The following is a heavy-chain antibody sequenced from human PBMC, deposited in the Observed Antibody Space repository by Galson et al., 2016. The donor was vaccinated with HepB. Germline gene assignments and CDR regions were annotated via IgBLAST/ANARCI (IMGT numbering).Heavy chain of an antibody. D-gene: IGHD2-15*01. J-gene: IGHJ6*02. CDR2: IYYSGST. Sequence: LSLTCTVSGGSVSSGSYYWSWIRQPPGKGLEWIGYIYYSGSTNYNPSLKSRVTISLDTSKDQFSLKLSSVTAADTAVYYCARAERYCSGGSCYSGKYYYYGMDVWGQGTTVTVSS. V-gene: IGHV4-61*01. CDR3: ARAERYCSGGSCYSGKYYYYGMDV. CDR1: GGSVSSGSYY.